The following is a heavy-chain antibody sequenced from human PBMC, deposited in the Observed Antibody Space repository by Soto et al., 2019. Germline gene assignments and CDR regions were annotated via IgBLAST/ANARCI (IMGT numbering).Heavy chain of an antibody. CDR2: INHSGST. CDR3: ARGRRAAPYYYYYGMDV. J-gene: IGHJ6*02. D-gene: IGHD6-6*01. V-gene: IGHV4-34*01. CDR1: GGSFSGYY. Sequence: QVQLQQWGAGLLKPSETLSLTCAVYGGSFSGYYWSWIRQPPGKGLEWIGEINHSGSTNYNPSLKRRVTISVDTSKNQFSLKLSSVTAADTAVYYCARGRRAAPYYYYYGMDVWGQGTTVTVSS.